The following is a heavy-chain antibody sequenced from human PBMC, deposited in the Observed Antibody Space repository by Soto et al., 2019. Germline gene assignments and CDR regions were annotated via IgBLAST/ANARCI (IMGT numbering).Heavy chain of an antibody. Sequence: QVQLVQSGAEVKQPGASVKVSCKASGYTFSVYHMHWVRQAPGQGLEWMGWIHPNSGGTNYAQRFEGRVTMTRDTSINTAYMELGRLTSDDTAVYYCAKELRRGMDVWGQGTTVTVSS. V-gene: IGHV1-2*02. D-gene: IGHD4-17*01. CDR1: GYTFSVYH. CDR3: AKELRRGMDV. CDR2: IHPNSGGT. J-gene: IGHJ6*02.